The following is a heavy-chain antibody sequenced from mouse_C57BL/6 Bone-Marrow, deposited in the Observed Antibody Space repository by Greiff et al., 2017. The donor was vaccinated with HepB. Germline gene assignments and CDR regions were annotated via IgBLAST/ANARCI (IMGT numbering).Heavy chain of an antibody. CDR1: GFSLTSYG. Sequence: QVQLKESGPGLVQPSQSLSITCTVSGFSLTSYGVHWVRQSPGKGLEWLGVIWSGGSTDYNAAFIARLSISKANSNSQVFFKMNSLQADDTAIYYCARNRVYDDYDDWYFDVWGTGTTVTVSS. V-gene: IGHV2-2*01. J-gene: IGHJ1*03. CDR2: IWSGGST. D-gene: IGHD2-4*01. CDR3: ARNRVYDDYDDWYFDV.